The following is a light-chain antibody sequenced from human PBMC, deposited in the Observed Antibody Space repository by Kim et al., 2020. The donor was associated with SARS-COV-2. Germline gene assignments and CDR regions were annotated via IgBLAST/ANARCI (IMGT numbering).Light chain of an antibody. CDR2: SDN. CDR3: AVWDDSLNAVV. CDR1: STNIETNN. J-gene: IGLJ2*01. V-gene: IGLV1-44*01. Sequence: ELTQPPSASGTPGQRVTISCSGSSTNIETNNVNWYQQLPGTAPKLLIYSDNQRPSGVPDRFSGSKSATSASLGINGLQSEDEADYYCAVWDDSLNAVVFGGGTQLTVL.